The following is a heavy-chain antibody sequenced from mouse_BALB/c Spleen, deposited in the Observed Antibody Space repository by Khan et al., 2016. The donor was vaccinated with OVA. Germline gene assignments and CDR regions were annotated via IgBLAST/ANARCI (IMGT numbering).Heavy chain of an antibody. CDR3: ARALYYNYGYALDY. CDR1: GYSITSEYT. D-gene: IGHD2-4*01. J-gene: IGHJ4*01. CDR2: ISPTGST. Sequence: VELVESGPGLVKPSQSLSLTCTVTGYSITSEYTRNWIRQLPGNKLEWMGYISPTGSTSYNPSFKSRISITRDTSKNQFFLQLKSVTTEDTATYYCARALYYNYGYALDYWGRGTSVTVSS. V-gene: IGHV3-2*02.